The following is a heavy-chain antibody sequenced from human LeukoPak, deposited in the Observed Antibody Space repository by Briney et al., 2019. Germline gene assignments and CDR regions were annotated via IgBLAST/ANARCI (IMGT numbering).Heavy chain of an antibody. CDR3: ARDIAGATKGGWFDK. Sequence: ASVKVSCKASGYTFTNYDINWVRQAPGQGLEWMGWMNPNSGNTGYAQKFQGRVTMTRNTSISTAYMELSSLRSEDTALYYCARDIAGATKGGWFDKWGQGTPVTVSS. CDR1: GYTFTNYD. V-gene: IGHV1-8*01. CDR2: MNPNSGNT. D-gene: IGHD1-26*01. J-gene: IGHJ5*02.